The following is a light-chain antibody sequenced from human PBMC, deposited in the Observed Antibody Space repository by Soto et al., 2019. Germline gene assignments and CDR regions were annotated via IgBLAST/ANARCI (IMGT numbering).Light chain of an antibody. CDR3: SSYTSSSTPCV. J-gene: IGLJ1*01. CDR1: SSDVGGYNY. CDR2: DVS. Sequence: QSALTQPASVSGSPGQSITISCTGTSSDVGGYNYVSWYQQRPGKAPKLMIYDVSNRPSGVSNRFSGSKSGNTASLTISGLQAADEADYYCSSYTSSSTPCVFGTGTKSPS. V-gene: IGLV2-14*01.